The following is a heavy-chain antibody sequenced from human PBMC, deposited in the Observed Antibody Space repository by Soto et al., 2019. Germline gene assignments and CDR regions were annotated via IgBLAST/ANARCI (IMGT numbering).Heavy chain of an antibody. D-gene: IGHD4-4*01. CDR2: IRSKAYGVTT. V-gene: IGHV3-49*03. J-gene: IGHJ6*02. CDR3: TVDDYSYYYYYGMDV. Sequence: QPGGSLRLSCTASGFTFGDYAMSWFRQAPGKGLEWVGFIRSKAYGVTTEYAASVKGRFTISRDDSKSIAYLQMNSLKTEDTAVYYCTVDDYSYYYYYGMDVWGQGTTVTVSS. CDR1: GFTFGDYA.